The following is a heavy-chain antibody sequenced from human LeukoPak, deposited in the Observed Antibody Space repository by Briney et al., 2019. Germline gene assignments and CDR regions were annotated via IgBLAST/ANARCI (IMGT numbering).Heavy chain of an antibody. Sequence: PPGGSLRLSCAASGFTFSSYAMSWVRQAPGKGLEWVSAISGSAYSTYYADSVKGRFTISRDNSKATPYLQMNSLRAEDTAVYYCAKEAGYSGYDFPDFWGQGTLVTVSS. CDR1: GFTFSSYA. CDR3: AKEAGYSGYDFPDF. J-gene: IGHJ4*02. CDR2: ISGSAYST. D-gene: IGHD5-12*01. V-gene: IGHV3-23*01.